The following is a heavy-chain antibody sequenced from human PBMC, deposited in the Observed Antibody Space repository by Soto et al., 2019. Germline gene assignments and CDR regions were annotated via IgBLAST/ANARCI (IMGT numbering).Heavy chain of an antibody. CDR2: IDPSDSYT. CDR3: ARHGPVDIVVVPAASRVYGMDV. D-gene: IGHD2-2*03. J-gene: IGHJ6*02. V-gene: IGHV5-10-1*01. CDR1: GYSFTGYW. Sequence: PGESLKISCKGSGYSFTGYWISWVRQMPGKGLEWMGRIDPSDSYTNYSPSFQGHVTISADKSISTAYLQWSSLKASDTAMYYCARHGPVDIVVVPAASRVYGMDVWGQGTTVTVSS.